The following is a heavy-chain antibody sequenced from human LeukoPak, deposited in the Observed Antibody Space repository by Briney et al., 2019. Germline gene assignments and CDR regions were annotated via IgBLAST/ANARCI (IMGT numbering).Heavy chain of an antibody. CDR2: ITTSSTYI. CDR3: ARVRSVTKNWFDP. CDR1: GFTFSSYS. V-gene: IGHV3-21*01. D-gene: IGHD4-23*01. Sequence: PGGSLRLSGAASGFTFSSYSMSWVRQAPGKGLEWVSSITTSSTYISYADSVKGRFTISRDNAKNSLYLQMDGLRAEDTAVYYCARVRSVTKNWFDPWGQGTLVTVSS. J-gene: IGHJ5*02.